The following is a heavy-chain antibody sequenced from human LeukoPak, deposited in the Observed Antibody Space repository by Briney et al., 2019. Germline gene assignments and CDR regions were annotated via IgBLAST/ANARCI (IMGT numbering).Heavy chain of an antibody. CDR1: GLTFSSYA. CDR3: AKVSYSFRKWSYSAAPFADY. D-gene: IGHD6-13*01. Sequence: PGGSLRLSCAASGLTFSSYAMSWVRQAPGKGLEWVSAISGSGGSTYYADSVKGRFTISRDNSKNTLYLQMNSLRAEDTAVYYCAKVSYSFRKWSYSAAPFADYWGQGTLVTVSS. V-gene: IGHV3-23*01. CDR2: ISGSGGST. J-gene: IGHJ4*02.